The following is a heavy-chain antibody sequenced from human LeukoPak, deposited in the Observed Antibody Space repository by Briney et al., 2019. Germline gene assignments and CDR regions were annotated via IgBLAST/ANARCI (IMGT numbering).Heavy chain of an antibody. CDR2: ISAHNGNT. Sequence: ASVKFSCKASGYTLTSYGISWVRQAPGQGLEWMGWISAHNGNTNYAQNLQGRVTMTRDTSTSTAYMELRSLRSDDTAVYYCARVRRVGFNWFDPWGQGTLVTVSS. J-gene: IGHJ5*02. D-gene: IGHD5-24*01. V-gene: IGHV1-18*01. CDR1: GYTLTSYG. CDR3: ARVRRVGFNWFDP.